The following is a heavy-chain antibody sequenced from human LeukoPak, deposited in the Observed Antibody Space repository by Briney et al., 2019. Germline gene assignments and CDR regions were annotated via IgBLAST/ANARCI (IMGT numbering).Heavy chain of an antibody. Sequence: SETLSPTCAVYGGSFSGYYWSWIRQPPGKGLEWIGEINHSGSTNYNPSLKSRVTISVDTSKNQFSLKLSSVTAADTAVYYCARARYCSSTSCYWGPFDPWGQGTLVTVSS. D-gene: IGHD2-2*01. CDR1: GGSFSGYY. V-gene: IGHV4-34*01. CDR2: INHSGST. CDR3: ARARYCSSTSCYWGPFDP. J-gene: IGHJ5*02.